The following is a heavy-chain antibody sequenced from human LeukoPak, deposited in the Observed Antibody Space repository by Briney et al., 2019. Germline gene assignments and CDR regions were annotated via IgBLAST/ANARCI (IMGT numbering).Heavy chain of an antibody. V-gene: IGHV3-23*01. CDR1: GFTFSSYA. J-gene: IGHJ4*02. CDR3: AKERGAAGYFDY. CDR2: ISGSGGST. Sequence: TGGSLRLSCAASGFTFSSYAMSWVRQAPGRGLEWVSAISGSGGSTYYADSVKGRFTISRDNSKNTLYLQMNSLRAEDTAVYYCAKERGAAGYFDYWGQGTLVTVSS. D-gene: IGHD6-13*01.